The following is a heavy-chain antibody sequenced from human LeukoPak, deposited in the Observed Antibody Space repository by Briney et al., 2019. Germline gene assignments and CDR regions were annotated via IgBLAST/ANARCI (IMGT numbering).Heavy chain of an antibody. Sequence: SETLCLTCTVSGGSISSYYWSWIRQPAGKGLEWIGRIYTSGSTNYNPSLKSRVTMSVDTSKNQFPLKLSSVTAADTAVYYCAYSSSAGYYGMDVWGQGTTVIVS. CDR2: IYTSGST. V-gene: IGHV4-4*07. J-gene: IGHJ6*02. CDR1: GGSISSYY. CDR3: AYSSSAGYYGMDV. D-gene: IGHD6-6*01.